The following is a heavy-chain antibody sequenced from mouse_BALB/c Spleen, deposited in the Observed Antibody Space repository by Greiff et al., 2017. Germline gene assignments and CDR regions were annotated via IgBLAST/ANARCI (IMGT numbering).Heavy chain of an antibody. CDR1: GYSITSGYY. V-gene: IGHV3-6*02. Sequence: DVKLQESGPGLVKPSQSLSLTCSVTGYSITSGYYWNWIRQFPGNKLEWMGYISYDGSNNYNPSLKNRISITRDTSKNQFFLKLNSVTTEDTATYYCARNYGNYLSGTGFDYWGQGTTLTVSS. J-gene: IGHJ2*01. CDR3: ARNYGNYLSGTGFDY. CDR2: ISYDGSN. D-gene: IGHD2-1*01.